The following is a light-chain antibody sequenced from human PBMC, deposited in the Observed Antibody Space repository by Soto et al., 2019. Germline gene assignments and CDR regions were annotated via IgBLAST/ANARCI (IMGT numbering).Light chain of an antibody. CDR3: SSYTTSTTLV. CDR2: DVS. V-gene: IGLV2-14*03. Sequence: QPASVSGSPGQSITISCTGTTSDVGGYNYVSWYQHHPGKAPKLIIYDVSDRPSGVSNRFSGSKSGNTASLTISGLQPEDEADYYCSSYTTSTTLVFGGGTKLTVL. CDR1: TSDVGGYNY. J-gene: IGLJ2*01.